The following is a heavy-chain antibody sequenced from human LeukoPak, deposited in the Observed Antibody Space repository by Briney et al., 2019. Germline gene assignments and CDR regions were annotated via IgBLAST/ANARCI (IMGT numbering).Heavy chain of an antibody. V-gene: IGHV4-39*01. CDR1: GASVNSSSFY. D-gene: IGHD3-3*01. CDR2: ILFSGST. J-gene: IGHJ4*02. Sequence: SETLSLTCSVSGASVNSSSFYWGWTRQSPGKGLEWIAHILFSGSTQYSPSLKSRVTISIGTSKSQFFLKLTSVSAADTAVYYCARHRRYYDDYIDYWGQGTLVVVSS. CDR3: ARHRRYYDDYIDY.